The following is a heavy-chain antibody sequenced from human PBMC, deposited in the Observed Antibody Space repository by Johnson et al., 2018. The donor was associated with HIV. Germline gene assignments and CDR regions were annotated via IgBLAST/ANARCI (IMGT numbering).Heavy chain of an antibody. V-gene: IGHV3-7*01. D-gene: IGHD2-8*02. CDR1: GFSFSSYW. Sequence: VQLVESGGGLVQPGGSLRLSCAASGFSFSSYWMSWVRQAPGKGLEWVANINQDGSAKYYVDSVKGRFTISRDNAKNSLYLQMNSLRAEDTAVYYCARVWSCESGAFDIWGQGTMVTVSS. CDR2: INQDGSAK. J-gene: IGHJ3*02. CDR3: ARVWSCESGAFDI.